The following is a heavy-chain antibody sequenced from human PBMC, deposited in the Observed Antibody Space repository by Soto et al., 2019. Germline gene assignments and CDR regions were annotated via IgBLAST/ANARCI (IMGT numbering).Heavy chain of an antibody. J-gene: IGHJ4*02. CDR2: IYNDGTT. Sequence: EVTVVESGGHLIQPGGSLRLACTVSGFTVSTNFVSWVRQAPGKGLECVSLIYNDGTTYYADSVKGRFTISRDISKNTLYLQMNSLGAEDTAMYYCARPHSRDYPYSFDYWGQGTLVTVSS. CDR1: GFTVSTNF. V-gene: IGHV3-53*01. CDR3: ARPHSRDYPYSFDY. D-gene: IGHD3-22*01.